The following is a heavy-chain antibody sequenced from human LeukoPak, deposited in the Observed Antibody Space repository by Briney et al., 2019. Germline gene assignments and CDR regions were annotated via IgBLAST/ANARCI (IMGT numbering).Heavy chain of an antibody. D-gene: IGHD5-12*01. Sequence: ASVKVSCKASGYTFTSYGISWVLQAPGQGLEWMGWISAYNGNTNYAQKLQGRVTMTTDTSTSTAYMELRSLGSDDTAVYYCARDRERVVATMGYYWGQGTLVTVSS. CDR2: ISAYNGNT. V-gene: IGHV1-18*01. CDR1: GYTFTSYG. J-gene: IGHJ4*02. CDR3: ARDRERVVATMGYY.